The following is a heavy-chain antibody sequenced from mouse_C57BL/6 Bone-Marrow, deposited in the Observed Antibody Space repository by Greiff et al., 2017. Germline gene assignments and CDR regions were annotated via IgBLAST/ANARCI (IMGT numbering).Heavy chain of an antibody. CDR1: GYTFTSYW. CDR3: ARELLRAWYFDY. V-gene: IGHV1-64*01. CDR2: IHPNSGST. Sequence: VQLQQSGAELVKPGASVKLSCKASGYTFTSYWMHWVKQRPGQGLEWIGMIHPNSGSTNYNETFKGKATLTVDKSSSTAYMQLSSLTSEDSAVYYCARELLRAWYFDYWGQGTTLTVSS. J-gene: IGHJ2*01. D-gene: IGHD1-1*01.